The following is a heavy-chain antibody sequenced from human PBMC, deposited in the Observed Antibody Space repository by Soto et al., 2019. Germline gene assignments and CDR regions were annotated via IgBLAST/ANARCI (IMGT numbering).Heavy chain of an antibody. CDR2: LTNNGGTT. D-gene: IGHD6-13*01. V-gene: IGHV3-64*01. CDR3: ARAASSTWYLAY. CDR1: GFTFSTYA. Sequence: DVQLVESGGGLVQPGGSLRLSCVASGFTFSTYAMHWVRQAPGKGLEYVSALTNNGGTTYYACSVKGRFTISRDNSKNTLDLQMGSLRAEDMAVYYCARAASSTWYLAYWGQGTLVTVSS. J-gene: IGHJ4*02.